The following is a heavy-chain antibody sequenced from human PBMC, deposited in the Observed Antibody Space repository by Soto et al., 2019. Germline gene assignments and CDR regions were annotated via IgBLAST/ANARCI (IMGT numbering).Heavy chain of an antibody. CDR3: AKDRAQYGSGYFYGMDV. Sequence: PGGSLRLSCAASGFTFSIFGMHWVRQAPGKGLEWVAVLSYDGTYKYYADSVKGHFTISRDNSKNTLFLQMNSLRPEDTAVYYCAKDRAQYGSGYFYGMDVWGQGTAVIVS. CDR2: LSYDGTYK. CDR1: GFTFSIFG. J-gene: IGHJ6*02. V-gene: IGHV3-30*18. D-gene: IGHD3-10*01.